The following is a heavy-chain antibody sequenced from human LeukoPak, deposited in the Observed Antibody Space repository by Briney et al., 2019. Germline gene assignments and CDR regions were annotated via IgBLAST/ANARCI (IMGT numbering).Heavy chain of an antibody. V-gene: IGHV4-34*01. CDR1: GGSFSGYY. D-gene: IGHD3-16*01. J-gene: IGHJ4*02. Sequence: SETLSLTCAVYGGSFSGYYWSWIRQPPGKGLEWIGSINYYGKTYYNPSVKSRVTISVDTSKNQFSLMVRSVTAADTAVYYCGRSAGFVHFDHWGQGTLVTVTS. CDR3: GRSAGFVHFDH. CDR2: INYYGKT.